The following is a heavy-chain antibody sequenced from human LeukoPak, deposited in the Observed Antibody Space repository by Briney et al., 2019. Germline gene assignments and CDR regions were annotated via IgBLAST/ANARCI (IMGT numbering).Heavy chain of an antibody. Sequence: PGGSLRLSCAASGFTFSGYAMTWVRQAPGKGLEWVSTVSAGGGSTYYADSVKGRFTISRDNPKNTLHLQMNSLRAEDTAVYYCAKRLYGSGGYYQSDYWGQGTLVTVSS. V-gene: IGHV3-23*01. J-gene: IGHJ4*02. D-gene: IGHD3-10*01. CDR2: VSAGGGST. CDR3: AKRLYGSGGYYQSDY. CDR1: GFTFSGYA.